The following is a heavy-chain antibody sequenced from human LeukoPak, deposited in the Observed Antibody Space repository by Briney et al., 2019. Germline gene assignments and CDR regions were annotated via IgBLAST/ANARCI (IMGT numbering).Heavy chain of an antibody. D-gene: IGHD4-23*01. Sequence: GGSLRLSCAASGFTFDDYGMSWVRQAPGKGLEWVSGINWNGGSTSYADSVKGRFTISRDNAKNSLYLQMNSLRAEDTALYYCARASDYGGNLGSAFDIWGQGTMVTVSS. J-gene: IGHJ3*02. CDR3: ARASDYGGNLGSAFDI. CDR2: INWNGGST. CDR1: GFTFDDYG. V-gene: IGHV3-20*04.